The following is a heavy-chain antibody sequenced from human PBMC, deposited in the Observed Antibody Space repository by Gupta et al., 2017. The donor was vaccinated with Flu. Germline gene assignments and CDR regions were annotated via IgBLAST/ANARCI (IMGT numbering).Heavy chain of an antibody. D-gene: IGHD6-25*01. Sequence: QVQLQQSGPGLVKPSQTLSLTCAISGDSVSSNSAAWNWIRQSPSRGLEWLGRTYYRSKWGNDYAASVKSRIAINPDTSKNQFSLQLNSVTPEDTAVFFCARERQRLGQEAEGNFDYWGQGTLVTVAS. V-gene: IGHV6-1*01. CDR3: ARERQRLGQEAEGNFDY. J-gene: IGHJ4*02. CDR1: GDSVSSNSAA. CDR2: TYYRSKWGN.